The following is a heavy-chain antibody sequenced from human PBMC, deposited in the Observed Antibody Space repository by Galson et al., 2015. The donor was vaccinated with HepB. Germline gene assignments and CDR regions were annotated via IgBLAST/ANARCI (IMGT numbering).Heavy chain of an antibody. Sequence: SLRLSCAASGFTVSSSYMCWVRQAPGKGLEWVSLIYSAGSTYYADSVKGRFTISRDNSKNTLYLQMNSLRAEDTAMYYCAGALNWGANDYWGQGTLVTVSS. CDR3: AGALNWGANDY. V-gene: IGHV3-66*01. D-gene: IGHD7-27*01. J-gene: IGHJ4*02. CDR2: IYSAGST. CDR1: GFTVSSSY.